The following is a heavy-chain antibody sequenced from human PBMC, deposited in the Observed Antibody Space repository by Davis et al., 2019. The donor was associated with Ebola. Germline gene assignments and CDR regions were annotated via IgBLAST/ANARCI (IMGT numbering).Heavy chain of an antibody. J-gene: IGHJ4*02. Sequence: GESLKTSCAASGFTFVTYTMNWVRQAPGKGLEWVSYISNTNSTVYYADSVKGRFTISRDNAKNSLYLQMNSLRAEDTALYYCAKGSYGDYSSPVDYWGQGTLVTVSS. CDR3: AKGSYGDYSSPVDY. CDR2: ISNTNSTV. V-gene: IGHV3-48*04. CDR1: GFTFVTYT. D-gene: IGHD4-17*01.